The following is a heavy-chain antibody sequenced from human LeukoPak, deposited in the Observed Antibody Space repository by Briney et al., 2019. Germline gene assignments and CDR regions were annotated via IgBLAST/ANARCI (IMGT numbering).Heavy chain of an antibody. V-gene: IGHV1-69*13. D-gene: IGHD3-10*01. CDR2: IIPIFGTA. J-gene: IGHJ6*03. CDR1: VGTFISYA. CDR3: ARITNDYYGSGSYPHMDV. Sequence: GSSVKVSCKASVGTFISYAISGVRQAPGQGLEWMGGIIPIFGTANYAQKFQGRVTITAEETTSTAYMELSSLRSEDTAVYYCARITNDYYGSGSYPHMDVWGKGTTVTISS.